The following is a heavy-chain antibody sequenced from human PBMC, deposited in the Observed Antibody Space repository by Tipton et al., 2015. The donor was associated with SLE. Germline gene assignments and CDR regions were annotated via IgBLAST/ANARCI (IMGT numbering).Heavy chain of an antibody. CDR3: ARGRSYGSGSYRDY. CDR1: GGSISSYY. V-gene: IGHV4-59*12. CDR2: IYYSGST. D-gene: IGHD3-10*01. Sequence: TLSLTCTVSGGSISSYYWSWIRQPPGKGLEWIGYIYYSGSTSYSPSLKSRLTISMDTSKNQFSLKLTSVTAADTAMYYCARGRSYGSGSYRDYWGQGPLVTVSS. J-gene: IGHJ4*02.